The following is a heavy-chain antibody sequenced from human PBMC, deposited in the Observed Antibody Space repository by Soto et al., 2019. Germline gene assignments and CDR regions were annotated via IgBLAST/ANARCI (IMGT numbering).Heavy chain of an antibody. J-gene: IGHJ4*02. Sequence: PGGSLRLSCAASGFTFSDYYMSWIRQAPGKGLEWVSYISSSSSYTNYADSVKGRFTISRDNAKNSLYLQMNSLRAEDTAVYYCAKEDLDYYDSSGYLNYWGQGTLVTVSS. CDR3: AKEDLDYYDSSGYLNY. V-gene: IGHV3-11*06. CDR1: GFTFSDYY. D-gene: IGHD3-22*01. CDR2: ISSSSSYT.